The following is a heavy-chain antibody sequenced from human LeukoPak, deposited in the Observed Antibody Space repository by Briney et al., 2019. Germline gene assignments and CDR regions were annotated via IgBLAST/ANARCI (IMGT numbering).Heavy chain of an antibody. V-gene: IGHV4-34*01. CDR2: INHSGST. CDR3: ARGSYCSSTSCYGPGGMDV. Sequence: SETLSLTCAVYGGPFSGYYWSWIRQPPGKGLEWIGEINHSGSTNYNPSLKSRVTISVDTSKNQFSLKLSSVTAADTAVYYCARGSYCSSTSCYGPGGMDVWGQGTTVTVSS. CDR1: GGPFSGYY. J-gene: IGHJ6*02. D-gene: IGHD2-2*01.